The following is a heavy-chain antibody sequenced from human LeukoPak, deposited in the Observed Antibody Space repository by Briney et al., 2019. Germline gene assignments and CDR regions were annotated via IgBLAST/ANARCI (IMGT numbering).Heavy chain of an antibody. V-gene: IGHV1-2*02. D-gene: IGHD3-22*01. J-gene: IGHJ4*02. CDR2: INPNSGGT. CDR1: GYTFTSYD. Sequence: ASVKVSCKASGYTFTSYDINWVRPATGQGLEWMGWINPNSGGTNYAQKFQGRVTMTRDTSISTAYMELSRLRSDDTAVYYCARESDYYDSSGLYYFDYWGQGTLVTVSS. CDR3: ARESDYYDSSGLYYFDY.